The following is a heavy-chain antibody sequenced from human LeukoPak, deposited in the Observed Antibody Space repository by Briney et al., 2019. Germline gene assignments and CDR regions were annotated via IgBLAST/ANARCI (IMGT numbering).Heavy chain of an antibody. D-gene: IGHD2-15*01. Sequence: KPSETLSLTCTVSGGSISSYYWSWIRQPPGKGLEWIGYIYYSGSTNYNPSLKSRVTISVDTSKNQFSLKLSSVTAADTAVYYCASGHCSGGSCYYYGMDVWGQGTTVTVSS. CDR2: IYYSGST. CDR1: GGSISSYY. V-gene: IGHV4-59*01. CDR3: ASGHCSGGSCYYYGMDV. J-gene: IGHJ6*02.